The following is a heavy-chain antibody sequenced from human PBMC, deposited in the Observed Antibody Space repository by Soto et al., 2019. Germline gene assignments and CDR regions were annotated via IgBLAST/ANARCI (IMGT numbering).Heavy chain of an antibody. CDR2: TSYDGSDK. J-gene: IGHJ1*01. CDR3: ARWGTTGGLDV. V-gene: IGHV3-30*19. D-gene: IGHD3-16*01. Sequence: QVQLVESGGGVVQPGTSLRVSCVGSGFTFRSYVIHWVRQGPGKGLEWVALTSYDGSDKYYGDSVRGRFTISRDNARNTVDLQMDSRGLEDTALYYCARWGTTGGLDVWGQGTLVSVSS. CDR1: GFTFRSYV.